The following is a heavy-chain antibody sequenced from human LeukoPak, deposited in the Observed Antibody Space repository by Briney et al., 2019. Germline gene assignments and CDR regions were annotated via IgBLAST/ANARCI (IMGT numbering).Heavy chain of an antibody. Sequence: ASVKVSCKASGYTFTGYYMHWVRQAPGQGLEWMGWINPNSGGTNYAQKFQGRVTMTRDTSISTAYMELSRLRSDDTAVYYCARVRSSGYGDYVDHWGQGTLVTVSS. CDR2: INPNSGGT. V-gene: IGHV1-2*02. CDR3: ARVRSSGYGDYVDH. J-gene: IGHJ4*02. CDR1: GYTFTGYY. D-gene: IGHD5-12*01.